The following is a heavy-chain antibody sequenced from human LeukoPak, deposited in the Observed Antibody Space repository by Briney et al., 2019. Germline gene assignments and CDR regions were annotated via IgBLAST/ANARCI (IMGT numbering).Heavy chain of an antibody. V-gene: IGHV4-59*01. CDR1: GGSIANYY. J-gene: IGHJ4*02. Sequence: SETLSLTCTVSGGSIANYYWTWIRQPPGKGLEWIGYIFYGGSTNYDPSLKNRVTISVDMSKNQFSLRLSSVTAADTAVYYCARDSGSSTSFDYWGQGTLVTVSS. CDR3: ARDSGSSTSFDY. D-gene: IGHD2-2*01. CDR2: IFYGGST.